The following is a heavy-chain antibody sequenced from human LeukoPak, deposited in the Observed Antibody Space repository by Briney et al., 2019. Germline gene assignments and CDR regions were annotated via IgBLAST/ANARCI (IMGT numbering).Heavy chain of an antibody. CDR2: INHSGST. CDR1: GGSISSYY. D-gene: IGHD4-17*01. J-gene: IGHJ6*03. V-gene: IGHV4-34*01. CDR3: ARVFSAVTTDTYYYYYMDV. Sequence: PSETLSLTCTVSGGSISSYYWSWIRQPPGKGLEWIGEINHSGSTNYNPSLKSRVTISVDTSKNQFSLKLSSVTAADTAVYYCARVFSAVTTDTYYYYYMDVWGKGTTVTVSS.